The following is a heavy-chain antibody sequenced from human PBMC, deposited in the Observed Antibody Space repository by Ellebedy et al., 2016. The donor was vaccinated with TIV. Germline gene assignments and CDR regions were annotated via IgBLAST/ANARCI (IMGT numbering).Heavy chain of an antibody. V-gene: IGHV4-31*03. Sequence: SETLSLTXTVSGGSISSGGYYWSWIRQHPGKGLEWIGYIYYSGSTYYNPSLKSRVTISVDTSENQFSLKLSSVTAADTAVYYCARGYSSGSWYYFDYWGQGTLVTVSS. CDR1: GGSISSGGYY. CDR2: IYYSGST. CDR3: ARGYSSGSWYYFDY. J-gene: IGHJ4*02. D-gene: IGHD5-18*01.